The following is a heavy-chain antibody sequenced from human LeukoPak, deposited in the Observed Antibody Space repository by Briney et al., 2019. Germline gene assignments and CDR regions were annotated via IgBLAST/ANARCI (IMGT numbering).Heavy chain of an antibody. D-gene: IGHD5/OR15-5a*01. CDR1: GLTFSSYS. CDR3: ARGLSTYYFDY. Sequence: PGGSLRLSCAASGLTFSSYSMNWVRQAPGKGLEWVSSISSSSYIYYADSVKGRFTISRDNAKNSLYLQMNSLRAEDTAVYYCARGLSTYYFDYWGQGTLVTVSS. V-gene: IGHV3-21*01. J-gene: IGHJ4*02. CDR2: ISSSSYI.